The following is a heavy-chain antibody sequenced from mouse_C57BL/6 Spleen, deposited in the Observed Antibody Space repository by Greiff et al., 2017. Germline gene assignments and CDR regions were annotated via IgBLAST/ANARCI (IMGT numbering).Heavy chain of an antibody. CDR1: GYAFSSSW. J-gene: IGHJ3*01. D-gene: IGHD1-1*01. CDR2: IYPGDGDT. V-gene: IGHV1-82*01. CDR3: ARSYYYGFAY. Sequence: LEESGPELVKPGASVKISCKASGYAFSSSWMNWVKQRPGKGLEWIGRIYPGDGDTNYNGKFKGKATLTADKSSSTAYMQLSSLTSEDSAVYFCARSYYYGFAYWGQGTLVTVSA.